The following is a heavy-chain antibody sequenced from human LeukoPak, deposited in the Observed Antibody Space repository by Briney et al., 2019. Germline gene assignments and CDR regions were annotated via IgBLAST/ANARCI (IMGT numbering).Heavy chain of an antibody. CDR3: AKNLPAAKALDY. CDR1: GFTFSSYA. Sequence: PGWSLRLSCAASGFTFSSYAMSWVRQAPGKGLEWVSAIRSSGGTTYYADSVKGRFTISRDNSKNTLYLQVNSLRAENTALYYCAKNLPAAKALDYWGQGTLVTVSS. V-gene: IGHV3-23*01. D-gene: IGHD2-2*01. J-gene: IGHJ4*02. CDR2: IRSSGGTT.